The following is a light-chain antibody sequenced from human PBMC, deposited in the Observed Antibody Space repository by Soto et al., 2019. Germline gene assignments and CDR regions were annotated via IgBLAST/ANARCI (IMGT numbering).Light chain of an antibody. V-gene: IGKV3-20*01. CDR3: QQYVLSPYT. CDR2: SAS. CDR1: QSVPRNH. Sequence: EIALAQSPGTLSLSPGERATLSCRASQSVPRNHLAWYQQKPGQAPRLLIYSASSRATGIPDRFSGSGSGTDFTLTISRLEPEDSAVYYCQQYVLSPYTFGQGTKLEIQ. J-gene: IGKJ2*01.